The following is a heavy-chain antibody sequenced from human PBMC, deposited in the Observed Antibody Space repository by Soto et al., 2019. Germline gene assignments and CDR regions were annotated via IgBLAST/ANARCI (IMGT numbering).Heavy chain of an antibody. D-gene: IGHD3-9*01. V-gene: IGHV1-3*01. J-gene: IGHJ6*02. CDR2: INAGNGNT. Sequence: GASVKVSCKASGYTFTSYAMHWVRQAPGQGLEWMGWINAGNGNTKYSQKFQGRVTITRDTSASTAYMELSSLRSEDTAVYYCARDPLRYFDWLLMASDYYGMDVWGQGTTVTVSS. CDR3: ARDPLRYFDWLLMASDYYGMDV. CDR1: GYTFTSYA.